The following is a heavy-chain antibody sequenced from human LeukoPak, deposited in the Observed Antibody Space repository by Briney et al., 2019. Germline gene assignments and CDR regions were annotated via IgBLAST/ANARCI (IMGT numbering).Heavy chain of an antibody. CDR2: IYYSGST. CDR3: ARVGYCSGGSCYSMGAIDY. D-gene: IGHD2-15*01. Sequence: SETLSLTCTVSGGSISSSSYYWGWIRQPPGKGLEWIGSIYYSGSTYYNPSLKSRVTISVDTSKNQFSLKLSSVTAADTAVYYCARVGYCSGGSCYSMGAIDYWGQGTLVTVSS. CDR1: GGSISSSSYY. J-gene: IGHJ4*02. V-gene: IGHV4-39*07.